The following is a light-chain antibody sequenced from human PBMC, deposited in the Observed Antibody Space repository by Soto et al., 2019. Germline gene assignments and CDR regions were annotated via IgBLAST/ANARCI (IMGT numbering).Light chain of an antibody. J-gene: IGLJ1*01. CDR3: AAWDDSMNAYV. Sequence: QSVLTHPPSASGTPGQRVTISCSGSSSNIESNTVNWYQQLPGTAPKLLIYNNNQRPSGVPDRFSGSKSGTSASLAISGLQSEDEAAYYCAAWDDSMNAYVFGTGTKATVL. CDR1: SSNIESNT. V-gene: IGLV1-44*01. CDR2: NNN.